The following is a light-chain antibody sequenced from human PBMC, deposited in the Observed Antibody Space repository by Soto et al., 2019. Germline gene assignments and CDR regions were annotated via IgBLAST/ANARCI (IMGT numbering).Light chain of an antibody. CDR2: AAS. CDR1: HGISSF. Sequence: DIQLTQSPSFLSASVGDRVTITCRASHGISSFLAWYQQKPGKAPNLLIYAASTLQSGVPSRFSGSVSGTEFTLTVSSLQPEDFATYYCEQLNSYPWTFGQGTKVEIK. CDR3: EQLNSYPWT. J-gene: IGKJ1*01. V-gene: IGKV1-9*01.